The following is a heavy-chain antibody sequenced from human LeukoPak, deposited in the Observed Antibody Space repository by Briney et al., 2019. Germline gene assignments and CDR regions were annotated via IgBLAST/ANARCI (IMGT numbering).Heavy chain of an antibody. CDR3: AREAPICTNGDCRTGFDY. J-gene: IGHJ4*02. CDR2: INFHGHET. CDR1: GFNSNNYN. V-gene: IGHV3-30*02. D-gene: IGHD2-8*01. Sequence: PGGSLRLSRVASGFNSNNYNFHCVPEAPGKGRGWGAFINFHGHETFYANSVAGRFTCSRDNSRNKLYLPMNSLRSEDTAVYYCAREAPICTNGDCRTGFDYWGQGTLVAVSS.